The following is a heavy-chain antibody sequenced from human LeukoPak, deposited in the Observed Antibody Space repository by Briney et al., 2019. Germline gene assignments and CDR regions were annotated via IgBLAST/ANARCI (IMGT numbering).Heavy chain of an antibody. J-gene: IGHJ6*02. Sequence: PGGSLRLSCVGSAFTFSSHGMHCVRQAPGKGLEWVAVIWYDGSHTYYAGSVKGRFTISRDDSKSTLYLQMNSLRAEDTAIYYCARDPQHSMDVWGQGTTVTVSS. CDR1: AFTFSSHG. V-gene: IGHV3-33*01. CDR2: IWYDGSHT. CDR3: ARDPQHSMDV. D-gene: IGHD5-18*01.